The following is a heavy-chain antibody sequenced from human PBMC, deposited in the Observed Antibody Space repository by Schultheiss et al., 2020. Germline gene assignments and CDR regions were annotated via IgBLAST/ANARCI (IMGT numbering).Heavy chain of an antibody. Sequence: GGSLRLSCAASGFTFSSYGMNWVRQAPGKGLEWVSSISSSSSYIYYADSVKGRFTISRDNSKNTLYLQMNSLRAEDTAVYYCARDQSVWWEPPGPFDYWGQGTLVTVSS. D-gene: IGHD1-26*01. CDR2: ISSSSSYI. J-gene: IGHJ4*02. V-gene: IGHV3-21*04. CDR1: GFTFSSYG. CDR3: ARDQSVWWEPPGPFDY.